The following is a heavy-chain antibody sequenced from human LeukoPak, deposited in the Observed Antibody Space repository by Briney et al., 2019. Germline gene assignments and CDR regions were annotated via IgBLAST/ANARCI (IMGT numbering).Heavy chain of an antibody. J-gene: IGHJ5*02. D-gene: IGHD6-19*01. CDR3: ATPGRRYSSGWYNWFDP. CDR2: ICSSSSYI. V-gene: IGHV3-21*01. Sequence: AGGSLRLSCAASGFTFSSYSMNWVRQAPGKGLEWVSSICSSSSYIYYADSVKGRFTISRDNAKNSLYLQMNSLRAEDTAVYYCATPGRRYSSGWYNWFDPWGQGTLVTVSS. CDR1: GFTFSSYS.